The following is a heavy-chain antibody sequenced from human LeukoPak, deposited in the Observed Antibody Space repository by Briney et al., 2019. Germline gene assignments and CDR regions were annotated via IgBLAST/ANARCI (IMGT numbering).Heavy chain of an antibody. CDR2: ISGSGGST. V-gene: IGHV3-23*01. CDR3: AKNRRTTVVTPDDY. Sequence: GGSLRLSCAASGFTFSNAWMSWVRQAPGKGLEWVSAISGSGGSTYYADSVKGRFTISRDNSKNTLYLQMNSLRAEDTAVYYCAKNRRTTVVTPDDYWGQGTLVTVSS. CDR1: GFTFSNAW. J-gene: IGHJ4*02. D-gene: IGHD4-23*01.